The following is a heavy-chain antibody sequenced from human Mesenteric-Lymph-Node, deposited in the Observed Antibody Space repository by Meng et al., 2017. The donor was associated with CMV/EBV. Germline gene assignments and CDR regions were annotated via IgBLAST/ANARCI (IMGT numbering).Heavy chain of an antibody. J-gene: IGHJ5*02. CDR3: ARDKGLRFLEWLHLNWFDP. V-gene: IGHV3-21*01. CDR2: ISSSSSYI. CDR1: GFTFSSYS. Sequence: GESLKISCAASGFTFSSYSMNWVRQAPGKGLEWVSSISSSSSYIYYADSVKGRFTISRDNAKNSLYLQMNSLRAEDTAVYYCARDKGLRFLEWLHLNWFDPWGQGTLVTVSS. D-gene: IGHD3-3*01.